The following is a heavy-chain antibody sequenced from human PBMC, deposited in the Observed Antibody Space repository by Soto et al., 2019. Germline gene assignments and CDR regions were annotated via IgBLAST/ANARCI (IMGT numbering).Heavy chain of an antibody. V-gene: IGHV6-1*01. CDR3: ARAITYPGIAVAGTRHKPEPGMDV. J-gene: IGHJ6*01. CDR2: TYYRSKWYN. Sequence: SQTLSLTCAISGDSVSSNSAAWNWIRQSPSRGLEWLGRTYYRSKWYNDYAVSVKSRITINPDTSKNQFSLQLNSVTPEDTAVYYCARAITYPGIAVAGTRHKPEPGMDVWGQGTTVTVSS. CDR1: GDSVSSNSAA. D-gene: IGHD6-19*01.